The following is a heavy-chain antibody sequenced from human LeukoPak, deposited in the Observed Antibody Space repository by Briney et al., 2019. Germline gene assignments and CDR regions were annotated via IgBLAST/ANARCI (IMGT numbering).Heavy chain of an antibody. D-gene: IGHD2-2*01. Sequence: AGGSLRLSCAASGLTFSSSDMSWVRQAPGKRLEWVSAISGSGVKTFYAESVQGRFTISRDTSDYTLYLQMSSLRAEDTALYYCAKSHCGSASCSRVDYWGQGTRVTVSS. CDR2: ISGSGVKT. J-gene: IGHJ4*02. CDR3: AKSHCGSASCSRVDY. V-gene: IGHV3-23*01. CDR1: GLTFSSSD.